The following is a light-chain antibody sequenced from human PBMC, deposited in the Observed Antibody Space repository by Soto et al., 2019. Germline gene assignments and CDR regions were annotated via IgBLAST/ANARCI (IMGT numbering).Light chain of an antibody. CDR1: QSISSY. CDR2: AVS. J-gene: IGKJ5*01. CDR3: LQHNAFPLP. Sequence: DIQRTQSHTSLSASVGDRVTITCRASQSISSYLNWSQQKPVKAPKRLIYAVSSLQSGVPSRFSGSGSGTEFTLTISSLQPADFATYYCLQHNAFPLPFGQGTRLEI. V-gene: IGKV1-17*01.